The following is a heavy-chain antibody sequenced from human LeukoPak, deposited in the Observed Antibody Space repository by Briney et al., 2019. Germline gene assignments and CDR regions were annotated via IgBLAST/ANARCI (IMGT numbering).Heavy chain of an antibody. Sequence: SETLSLTCTVSGGSISSGGYYWSWIRQHPGKGLEWIGNIYYSGSTYYNPSLKSRITISVDTSKNQFSLKLSSVTAADTAVYYCARSSYYYDSSGTFDYWGQGTLVTVSS. CDR2: IYYSGST. CDR1: GGSISSGGYY. J-gene: IGHJ4*02. CDR3: ARSSYYYDSSGTFDY. V-gene: IGHV4-31*03. D-gene: IGHD3-22*01.